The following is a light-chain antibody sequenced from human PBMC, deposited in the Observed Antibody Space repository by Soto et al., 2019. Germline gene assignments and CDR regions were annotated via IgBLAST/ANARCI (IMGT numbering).Light chain of an antibody. CDR3: SSYAGSNMGV. J-gene: IGLJ1*01. CDR2: EVT. CDR1: SSDVGGYKF. Sequence: QSVLTQPPSASGSPGQSVTISCTGTSSDVGGYKFVSWYQQHPGKAPKLLIYEVTQRPSGVPDRFSGSKSGNTASLTVSGLQAEDEADYYCSSYAGSNMGVFGTGTKLTVL. V-gene: IGLV2-8*01.